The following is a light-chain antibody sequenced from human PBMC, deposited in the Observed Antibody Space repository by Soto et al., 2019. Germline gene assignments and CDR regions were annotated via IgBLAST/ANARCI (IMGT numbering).Light chain of an antibody. Sequence: QAVATQEPSLTVSPGGTVTLTCVSSTETVTSGHYPYWFQQKPGQAPRTLIHDTDNKHSWTPARFSGSLLGGKAALTLSGAQPEDEAEYYCSLSYSGGRIFGGGTKLTVL. CDR3: SLSYSGGRI. V-gene: IGLV7-46*01. CDR2: DTD. CDR1: TETVTSGHY. J-gene: IGLJ2*01.